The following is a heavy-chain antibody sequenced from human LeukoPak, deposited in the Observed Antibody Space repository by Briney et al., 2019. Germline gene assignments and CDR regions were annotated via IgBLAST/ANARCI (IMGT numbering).Heavy chain of an antibody. D-gene: IGHD5-12*01. Sequence: GASVKVSCKSSGGTFSSYAISWVRQAPGQGLEWMGRIIPILGIANYAQKFQGRVTITADKSTSTAYMELSSLRSEDTAVYYCARWSGATTSFDYWGQGTLVTVSS. CDR2: IIPILGIA. CDR3: ARWSGATTSFDY. J-gene: IGHJ4*02. V-gene: IGHV1-69*04. CDR1: GGTFSSYA.